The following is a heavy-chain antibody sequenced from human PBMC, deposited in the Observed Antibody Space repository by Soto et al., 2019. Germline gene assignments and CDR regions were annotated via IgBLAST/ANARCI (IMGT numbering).Heavy chain of an antibody. Sequence: GASVKVSCKASGYTFTSYGISWVRQAPGQGLEWMGWISAYNGNTNYAQKLQGRVTMTTDTSTSTAYMELRSLRSDGTAVYYCARHIHYYDSSGYQASGSDYWGQGTLVTVSS. CDR2: ISAYNGNT. CDR3: ARHIHYYDSSGYQASGSDY. J-gene: IGHJ4*02. D-gene: IGHD3-22*01. V-gene: IGHV1-18*04. CDR1: GYTFTSYG.